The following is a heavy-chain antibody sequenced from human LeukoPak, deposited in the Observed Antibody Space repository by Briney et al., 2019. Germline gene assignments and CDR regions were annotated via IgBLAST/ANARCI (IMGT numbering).Heavy chain of an antibody. D-gene: IGHD2-2*01. V-gene: IGHV1-69*05. CDR3: ARVWCSSPSCYGPGGGLGY. CDR1: GGTFSSYA. J-gene: IGHJ4*02. Sequence: SVKVSCKASGGTFSSYAISGVRQAPGQGLEWMGGIIPIFGTANYAQKFQGRVTITTDESTSTDYMELSRMRSEDTAVYYCARVWCSSPSCYGPGGGLGYWGQGTLVPVSS. CDR2: IIPIFGTA.